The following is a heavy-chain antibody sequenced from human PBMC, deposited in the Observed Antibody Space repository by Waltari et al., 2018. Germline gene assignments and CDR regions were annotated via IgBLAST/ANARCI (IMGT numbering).Heavy chain of an antibody. Sequence: QVQLVESGGGAVQPWRSLRLSCAATGFTFSSYAMHWVRQAPGKGLEWVAVISYNGNDKYYTDSVKGRFTISRDNSKNTLYLQMNSLRPEDTAVYYCAKVPGTSQLYYLDNWGQGTLVTVSS. D-gene: IGHD1-1*01. V-gene: IGHV3-30*18. CDR1: GFTFSSYA. J-gene: IGHJ4*02. CDR2: ISYNGNDK. CDR3: AKVPGTSQLYYLDN.